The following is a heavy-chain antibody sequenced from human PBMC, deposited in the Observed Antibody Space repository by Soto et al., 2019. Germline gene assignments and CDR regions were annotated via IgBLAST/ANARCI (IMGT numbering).Heavy chain of an antibody. CDR3: GRDGVGATPLGWFDP. J-gene: IGHJ5*02. D-gene: IGHD1-26*01. V-gene: IGHV1-2*06. CDR2: INPRSGDT. CDR1: GYTFIGYY. Sequence: QVQLVQSGAEVKKPGASVKVSCKASGYTFIGYYIHWVRQAPGQGLAWMGRINPRSGDTTYAQKFQGRLTMTRDTSISTAYMELGSLRSDDTAVYYCGRDGVGATPLGWFDPWGQGSLVTVAS.